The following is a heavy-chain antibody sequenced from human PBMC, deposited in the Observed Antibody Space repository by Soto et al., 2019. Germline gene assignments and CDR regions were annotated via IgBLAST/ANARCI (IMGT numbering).Heavy chain of an antibody. Sequence: SETLSLTCAVSSGSISSSNWWSWVRQPPGKGLEWIGEIYHSGSTNYNPSLKSRVTISVDKSKNQFSLKLSSVTAADTAVYYCARGSAGAGTPGGYYYYMYVWGKGTTVTVSS. CDR1: SGSISSSNW. CDR3: ARGSAGAGTPGGYYYYMYV. D-gene: IGHD6-19*01. CDR2: IYHSGST. V-gene: IGHV4-4*02. J-gene: IGHJ6*03.